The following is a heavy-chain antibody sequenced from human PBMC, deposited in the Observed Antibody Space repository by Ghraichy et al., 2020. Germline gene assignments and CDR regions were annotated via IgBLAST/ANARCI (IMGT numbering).Heavy chain of an antibody. CDR1: GFTFSSYW. J-gene: IGHJ6*02. Sequence: GGSLRLSCAASGFTFSSYWMSWVRQAPGKGLEWVANIKQDGSEKYCVDSVKGRFTISRDNAKNSLYLQMNSLRAEDTAVYYCARGPGRAVAGADFYYYSGMDLWGQGTTVTVSS. CDR3: ARGPGRAVAGADFYYYSGMDL. V-gene: IGHV3-7*01. D-gene: IGHD6-19*01. CDR2: IKQDGSEK.